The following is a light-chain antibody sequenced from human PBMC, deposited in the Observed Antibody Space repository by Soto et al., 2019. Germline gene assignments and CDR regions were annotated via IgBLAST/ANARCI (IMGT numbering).Light chain of an antibody. CDR2: DVS. CDR1: NSDIGGYNY. CDR3: SSYTINSTIV. J-gene: IGLJ2*01. Sequence: QSALTQPASVSGSPGQSITISCTGTNSDIGGYNYVSWHQQHAGRAPKLVINDVSSRPSGISNRFSGSKSGNTASLTISGLQAEDEANYYCSSYTINSTIVFGGGTKLTVL. V-gene: IGLV2-14*03.